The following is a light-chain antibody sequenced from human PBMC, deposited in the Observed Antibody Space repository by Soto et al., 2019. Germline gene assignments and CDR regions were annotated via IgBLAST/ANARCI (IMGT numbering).Light chain of an antibody. CDR1: SSNIGSNY. CDR2: DNN. V-gene: IGLV1-51*01. Sequence: QSVLTQPPSVSAAPGQKVTISCSGSSSNIGSNYVSWYQQLPGTAPKLLIYDNNKRPSGIPDRFSGSKSGTSATLGITGLQTGDEADYYCGTWDSSLSALVFGTGTKLTVL. J-gene: IGLJ1*01. CDR3: GTWDSSLSALV.